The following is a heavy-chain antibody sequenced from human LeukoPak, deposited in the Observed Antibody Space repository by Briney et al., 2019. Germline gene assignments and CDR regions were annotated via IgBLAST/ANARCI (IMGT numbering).Heavy chain of an antibody. CDR3: ARDGYGSGSYYSPYYMDV. CDR2: IIPIFGTA. V-gene: IGHV1-69*05. CDR1: GYTFTSYD. D-gene: IGHD3-10*01. J-gene: IGHJ6*03. Sequence: ASVKVSCKASGYTFTSYDINWVRQATGQGLEWMGGIIPIFGTANYAQKFQGRVTITTDESTSTAYMELSSLRSEDTAVYYCARDGYGSGSYYSPYYMDVWGKGTTVTVSS.